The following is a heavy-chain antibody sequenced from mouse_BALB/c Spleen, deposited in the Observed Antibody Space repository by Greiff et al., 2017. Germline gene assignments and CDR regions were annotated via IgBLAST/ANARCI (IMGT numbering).Heavy chain of an antibody. D-gene: IGHD2-4*01. J-gene: IGHJ4*01. CDR2: IRLKSNNYAT. Sequence: EVKVEESGGGLVQPGGSMKLSCVASGFTFSNYWMNWVRQSPEKGLEWVAEIRLKSNNYATHYAESVKGRFTISRDDSKSSVYLQMNNLRAEDTGIYYCTGAYDYAMDYWGQGTSVTVSS. V-gene: IGHV6-6*02. CDR3: TGAYDYAMDY. CDR1: GFTFSNYW.